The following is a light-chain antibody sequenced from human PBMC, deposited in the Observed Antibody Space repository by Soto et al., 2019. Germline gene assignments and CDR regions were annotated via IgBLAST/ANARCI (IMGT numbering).Light chain of an antibody. Sequence: DIQMTQSPSSLSASVGDRVTITCRASQSISSYLNCYQQKPGKAPKLLIYAASSLQSGVPSRFSGSGSGTDFTLTISSLQPEDFATYYCQKSYSTSWTFGQGTKLEIK. J-gene: IGKJ1*01. CDR3: QKSYSTSWT. CDR1: QSISSY. V-gene: IGKV1-39*01. CDR2: AAS.